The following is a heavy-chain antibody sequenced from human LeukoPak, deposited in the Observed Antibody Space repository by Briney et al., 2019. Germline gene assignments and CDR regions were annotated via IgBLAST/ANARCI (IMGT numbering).Heavy chain of an antibody. CDR2: ISAYNGNT. D-gene: IGHD6-13*01. V-gene: IGHV1-18*01. CDR3: ARVVVRSPDGSWYRFDAFDI. Sequence: ASVKVSCEASGYTFTSYGISWVRQAPGQGLEWMGWISAYNGNTNYAQKLQGRVTMTTDTSTSTAYMELRSLRSDDTAVYYCARVVVRSPDGSWYRFDAFDIWGQGTMVTVSS. CDR1: GYTFTSYG. J-gene: IGHJ3*02.